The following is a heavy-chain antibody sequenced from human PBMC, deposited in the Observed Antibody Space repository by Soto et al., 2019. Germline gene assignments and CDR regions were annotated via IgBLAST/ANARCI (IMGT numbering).Heavy chain of an antibody. CDR3: AKEANYDILTGYSIDY. J-gene: IGHJ4*02. D-gene: IGHD3-9*01. V-gene: IGHV3-9*01. CDR2: ISWNSGSI. Sequence: EVQLVESGGGLVQPGRSLRLSCAASGFTFDGYAMYWVRQATGKGLEWVSGISWNSGSIGYADSVKGRFTISRDNAKNSLYLQMNSLRAEDTALYYCAKEANYDILTGYSIDYWGQGTLVTVSS. CDR1: GFTFDGYA.